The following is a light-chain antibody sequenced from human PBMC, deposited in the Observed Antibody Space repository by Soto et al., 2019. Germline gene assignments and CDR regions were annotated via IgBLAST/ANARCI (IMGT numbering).Light chain of an antibody. Sequence: QSVLTQPPSASGTPGQRVTISCSGSSSNIGTNTVSWYQQLPGTAPKLLIYTNNLWPSGVPDRFSGSKSGTSASLAISGLQSEDEADYYCAAWDDSLNGPVFGGGTKLTVL. J-gene: IGLJ2*01. CDR3: AAWDDSLNGPV. CDR1: SSNIGTNT. V-gene: IGLV1-44*01. CDR2: TNN.